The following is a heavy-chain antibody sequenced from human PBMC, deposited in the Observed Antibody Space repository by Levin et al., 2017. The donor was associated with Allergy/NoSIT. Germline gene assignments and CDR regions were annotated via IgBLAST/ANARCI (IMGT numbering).Heavy chain of an antibody. V-gene: IGHV3-7*01. CDR1: GFTFSSFY. J-gene: IGHJ6*02. Sequence: PGESLKISCAASGFTFSSFYMSWVRQAPGKGLEWVANIKQGGSEKYYVDSVRGRFTISRDNAKNSLYLQMNSLRAEDTAVYYCAREEGWGYYYGMDVWGQGTTVTVSS. D-gene: IGHD3-22*01. CDR3: AREEGWGYYYGMDV. CDR2: IKQGGSEK.